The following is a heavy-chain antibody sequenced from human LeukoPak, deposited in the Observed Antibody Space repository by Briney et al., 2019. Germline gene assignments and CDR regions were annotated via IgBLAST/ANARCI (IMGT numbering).Heavy chain of an antibody. D-gene: IGHD3-22*01. Sequence: GGSLRLSCVASGFSFSDSVIHWVRQAPGKGLEWVSGISGSGDNTYYADSVKGRFTISRDNSKTTLYVQVNSLGTEDTAAYYCAKGSYYDSSGSFYFDYWGQGTLVTVSS. CDR2: ISGSGDNT. CDR1: GFSFSDSV. CDR3: AKGSYYDSSGSFYFDY. V-gene: IGHV3-23*01. J-gene: IGHJ4*02.